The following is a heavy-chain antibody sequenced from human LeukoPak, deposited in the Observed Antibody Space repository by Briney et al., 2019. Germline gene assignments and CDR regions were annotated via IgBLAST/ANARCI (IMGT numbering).Heavy chain of an antibody. Sequence: GRSLRLSCAASGFTFSNYAMHRVRQAPGMGLEWVALISYDGSNKYYADSVEGRFTISRDNSKNALYLQMNSLRPEDTAVYYCARDRVVAHYFDYWGQGTLVTVSS. CDR3: ARDRVVAHYFDY. CDR2: ISYDGSNK. J-gene: IGHJ4*02. D-gene: IGHD2-15*01. V-gene: IGHV3-30-3*01. CDR1: GFTFSNYA.